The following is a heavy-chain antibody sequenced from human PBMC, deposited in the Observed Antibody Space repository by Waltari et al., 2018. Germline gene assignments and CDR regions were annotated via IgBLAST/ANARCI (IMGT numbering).Heavy chain of an antibody. V-gene: IGHV4-34*01. CDR3: ARGLGGGYSYGYGRYFDY. CDR1: GGSFSGYY. J-gene: IGHJ4*02. CDR2: INHSGST. D-gene: IGHD5-18*01. Sequence: QVQLQQWGAGLLKPSETLSLTCAVYGGSFSGYYWSWIRQPPGKGLEWIGEINHSGSTNYNPSLKSRVTIAVDTSKNQFSLKLSSVTAADTAVYYCARGLGGGYSYGYGRYFDYWGQGTLVTVSS.